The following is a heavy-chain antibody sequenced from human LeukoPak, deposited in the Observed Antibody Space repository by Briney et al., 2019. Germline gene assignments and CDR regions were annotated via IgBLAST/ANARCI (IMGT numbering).Heavy chain of an antibody. J-gene: IGHJ4*02. V-gene: IGHV3-74*01. CDR3: ARAHSGSYYYFDY. CDR1: GFTFSSYW. D-gene: IGHD1-26*01. CDR2: INSDGSST. Sequence: GGSLRLSCAASGFTFSSYWIHWVRQARGKGLVWVSRINSDGSSTSYADSVKGRFTISRDNAKDTLYLQMNSLRAEDTAVYYCARAHSGSYYYFDYWGQGTLVTVSS.